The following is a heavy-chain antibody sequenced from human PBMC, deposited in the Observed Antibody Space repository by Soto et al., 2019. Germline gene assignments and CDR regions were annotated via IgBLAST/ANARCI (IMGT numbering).Heavy chain of an antibody. CDR3: VRCCNTYHYATSGPGTFDK. D-gene: IGHD3-22*01. J-gene: IGHJ4*02. V-gene: IGHV4-30-4*01. CDR1: GDSVSGGDSY. CDR2: TSFSGYT. Sequence: QVQLQESGPGLVKPSQTLSLTCTVSGDSVSGGDSYWSWIRQPPGKALEWIGYTSFSGYTSYAPSLKTRVTISVDMSKSKCSLRLTSVTAADTAIDYCVRCCNTYHYATSGPGTFDKWGQGTLVSVSS.